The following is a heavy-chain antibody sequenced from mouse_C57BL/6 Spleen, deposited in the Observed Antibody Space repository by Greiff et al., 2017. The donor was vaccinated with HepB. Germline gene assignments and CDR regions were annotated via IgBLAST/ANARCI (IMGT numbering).Heavy chain of an antibody. J-gene: IGHJ4*01. CDR1: GFTFSSYG. D-gene: IGHD2-2*01. CDR2: ISSGGSYT. CDR3: ARQHGYDERAMDY. Sequence: VQLKESGGDLVKPGGSLKLSCAASGFTFSSYGMSWVRQTPGKRLEWVATISSGGSYTYYPDSVKGRFTITRDNAKNTLYLQMSSLKSEDTAMYYCARQHGYDERAMDYWGQGTSVTVSS. V-gene: IGHV5-6*01.